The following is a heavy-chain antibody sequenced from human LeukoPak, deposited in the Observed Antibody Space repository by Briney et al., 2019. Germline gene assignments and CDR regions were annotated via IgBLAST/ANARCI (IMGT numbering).Heavy chain of an antibody. CDR1: GFTFDDYA. CDR2: ISWNSGSI. Sequence: GRSLRLSCAASGFTFDDYAMHWVRQAPGKGLGWVSGISWNSGSIGYADSVKGRFTISRDNAKNSLYLQMNSPRAEDTALYYCAGSSWYGYYWGQGTLVTVSS. D-gene: IGHD6-13*01. J-gene: IGHJ4*02. CDR3: AGSSWYGYY. V-gene: IGHV3-9*01.